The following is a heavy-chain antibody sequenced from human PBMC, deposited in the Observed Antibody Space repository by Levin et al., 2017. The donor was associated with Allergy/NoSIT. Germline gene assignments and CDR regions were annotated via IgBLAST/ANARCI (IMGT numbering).Heavy chain of an antibody. CDR1: GGTFSSYA. CDR3: ARGRYCSSTSCPRSLDY. V-gene: IGHV1-69*06. D-gene: IGHD2-2*01. J-gene: IGHJ4*02. Sequence: SVKVSCKASGGTFSSYAISWVRQAPGQGLEWMGGIIPIFGTANYAQKFQGRVTITADKSTSTAYMELSSLRSEDTAVYYCARGRYCSSTSCPRSLDYWGQGTLVTVSS. CDR2: IIPIFGTA.